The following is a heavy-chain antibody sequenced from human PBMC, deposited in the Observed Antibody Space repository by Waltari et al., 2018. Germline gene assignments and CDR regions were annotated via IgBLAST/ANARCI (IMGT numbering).Heavy chain of an antibody. CDR1: GGPFSSYA. D-gene: IGHD1-1*01. J-gene: IGHJ6*02. CDR2: IIPIFGTA. Sequence: QVQLVQSGAEVKKPGSSVKVSCKASGGPFSSYAISWVRQAPGQGLEWMGGIIPIFGTANYAQKFQGRVTITADESTSTAYMELSSLRSEDTAVYYCARDRYWNDEYGMDVWGQGTTVTVSS. CDR3: ARDRYWNDEYGMDV. V-gene: IGHV1-69*01.